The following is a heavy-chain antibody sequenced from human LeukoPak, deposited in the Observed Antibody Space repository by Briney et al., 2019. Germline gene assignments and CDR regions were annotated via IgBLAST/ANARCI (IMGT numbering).Heavy chain of an antibody. Sequence: GGSLRLSCAASGFTFSSYGMHWVRQAPDKGLEWVAFIKYDGSNEYYTDSVKGRFTISRDNSKNTRYLQVNSLRAEDTALYYWAKTYCRVGSCYRDYWGQGTLVTVS. CDR1: GFTFSSYG. CDR2: IKYDGSNE. V-gene: IGHV3-30*02. CDR3: AKTYCRVGSCYRDY. D-gene: IGHD2-15*01. J-gene: IGHJ4*02.